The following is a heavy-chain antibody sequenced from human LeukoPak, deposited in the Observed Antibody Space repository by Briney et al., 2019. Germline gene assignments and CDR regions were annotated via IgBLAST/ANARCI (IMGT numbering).Heavy chain of an antibody. V-gene: IGHV4-61*02. J-gene: IGHJ4*02. CDR2: IYTSGST. Sequence: SQTLSLTCTVSGGSISSGSYYWSWIRQPAGKGLEWIGRIYTSGSTNYNPSLKSRVTISVDTSKNQFSLKLSSMTAADTAVYYCARDPFSDGYNYSGYWGQGTLVTVSS. D-gene: IGHD5-24*01. CDR3: ARDPFSDGYNYSGY. CDR1: GGSISSGSYY.